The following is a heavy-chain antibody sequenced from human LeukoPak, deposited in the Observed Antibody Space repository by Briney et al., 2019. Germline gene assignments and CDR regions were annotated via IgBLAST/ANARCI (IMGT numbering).Heavy chain of an antibody. D-gene: IGHD3-16*02. CDR2: INPNSGGT. Sequence: ASVKVSCKASGYTFTGYYMHWARQAPGQGLEWMGWINPNSGGTNYAQKLQGRVTMTTDTSTSTAYMELRSLRSDDTAVYYCARESPGGLRLGELSFWGQGTLVTVSS. CDR3: ARESPGGLRLGELSF. V-gene: IGHV1-2*02. J-gene: IGHJ4*02. CDR1: GYTFTGYY.